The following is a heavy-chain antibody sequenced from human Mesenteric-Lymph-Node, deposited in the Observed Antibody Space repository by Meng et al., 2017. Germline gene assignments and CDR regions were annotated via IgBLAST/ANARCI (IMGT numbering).Heavy chain of an antibody. CDR1: GYTFTGYY. CDR3: VRGNIDWYFDY. J-gene: IGHJ4*02. Sequence: QVQVLQVGAGVKKPGASVKVPCKASGYTFTGYYMHWVRQAPGQGLEWMGRINPNSGGTNYAQKFQGRVTMTRDTSISTAYMELSRLRAEDTAVYYCVRGNIDWYFDYWGQGTLVTVSS. V-gene: IGHV1-2*06. D-gene: IGHD3-9*01. CDR2: INPNSGGT.